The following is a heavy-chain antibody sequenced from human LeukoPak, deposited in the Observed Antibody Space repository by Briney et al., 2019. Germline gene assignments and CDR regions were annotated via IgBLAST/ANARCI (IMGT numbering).Heavy chain of an antibody. CDR2: IIPIFGTA. J-gene: IGHJ3*02. CDR1: GGTFSSYA. CDR3: ARVNYDILTGYSAAFDI. V-gene: IGHV1-69*13. Sequence: SVKVSCKASGGTFSSYAISWVRQAPGQGLEWMGGIIPIFGTANYAQKFQGRVTITADESTSTAYMELSSLRSEDTAVYYCARVNYDILTGYSAAFDIWGQGTMVTVSS. D-gene: IGHD3-9*01.